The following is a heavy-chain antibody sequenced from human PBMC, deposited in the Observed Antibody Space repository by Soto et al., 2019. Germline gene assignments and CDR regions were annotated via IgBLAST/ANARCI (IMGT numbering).Heavy chain of an antibody. CDR3: GRDHYGFNSIDQ. Sequence: PGGSLRLSCVASGFSLSYHWMHWVRQVPGKGLVHVSRIRTDGGYTNYADFVEGRFTISRDNAKNTLYLQMNSLRAEDTAVYFCGRDHYGFNSIDQWGQGTLVTVSS. CDR2: IRTDGGYT. J-gene: IGHJ4*02. CDR1: GFSLSYHW. D-gene: IGHD4-17*01. V-gene: IGHV3-74*01.